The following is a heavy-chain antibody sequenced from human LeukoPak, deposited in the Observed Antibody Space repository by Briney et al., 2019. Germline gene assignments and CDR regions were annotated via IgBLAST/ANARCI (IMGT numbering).Heavy chain of an antibody. CDR1: GGSISSYY. J-gene: IGHJ4*02. V-gene: IGHV4-59*01. CDR2: IYHTGST. D-gene: IGHD7-27*01. Sequence: SETLSLTCSVSGGSISSYYWSWIRQSPGKGLEWIGYIYHTGSTSYSPSLKSRVTISADTSQNQFSLKLSSVTAADTAVYYCASRKLGNDYWGQGTLVTVSS. CDR3: ASRKLGNDY.